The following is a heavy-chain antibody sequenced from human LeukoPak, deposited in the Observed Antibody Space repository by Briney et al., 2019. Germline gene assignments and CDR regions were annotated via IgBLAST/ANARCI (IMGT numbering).Heavy chain of an antibody. J-gene: IGHJ4*02. Sequence: GGSLRLSCTASGFTISSYSINWVRQAPGQGLELVSFIRSSSSYIYYEDSLQGRFAISRENAKNSLYLQMNSLRADDYAVYYCSRDEPPIADDFDCWGQGTLVTVSS. V-gene: IGHV3-21*01. CDR2: IRSSSSYI. CDR3: SRDEPPIADDFDC. D-gene: IGHD6-13*01. CDR1: GFTISSYS.